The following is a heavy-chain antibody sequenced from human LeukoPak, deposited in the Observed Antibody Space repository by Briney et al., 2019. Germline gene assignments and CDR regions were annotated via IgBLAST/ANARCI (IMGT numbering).Heavy chain of an antibody. CDR3: KTWRGGDYFDY. J-gene: IGHJ4*02. V-gene: IGHV3-30*03. CDR1: GFTFSSYG. D-gene: IGHD3-10*01. CDR2: ISYDGSNK. Sequence: PGGSLRLSCAASGFTFSSYGMHWVRQAPGRGLEWVAVISYDGSNKYYADSVKGRFTISRDNSKNTLYLQMNSLRAEDTAVYYCKTWRGGDYFDYWGQGTLVTVSS.